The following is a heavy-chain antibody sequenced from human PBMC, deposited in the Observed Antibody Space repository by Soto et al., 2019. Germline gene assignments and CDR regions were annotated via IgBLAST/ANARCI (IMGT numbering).Heavy chain of an antibody. CDR2: ISYDGSNK. Sequence: QVQLVESGGGVVQPGRSLRLSCAASRFTFSSYAMHWVRQAPGKGLEWVAVISYDGSNKYYADSVKGRFTISRDNSKNTLYLQMNSLRAEDTAVYYCARDLEMATTMAYWGQGTLVTVSS. D-gene: IGHD5-18*01. CDR3: ARDLEMATTMAY. V-gene: IGHV3-30-3*01. J-gene: IGHJ4*02. CDR1: RFTFSSYA.